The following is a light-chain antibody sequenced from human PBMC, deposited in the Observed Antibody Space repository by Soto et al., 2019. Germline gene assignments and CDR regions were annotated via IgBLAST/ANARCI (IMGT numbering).Light chain of an antibody. V-gene: IGKV1-39*01. CDR3: QQSHGIPYT. J-gene: IGKJ2*01. Sequence: DIQMTQSPFSLSASVGDRVTITCRASQSISTYVNWYQQKAAKAPKLLLYAASRLQSAVPSRFVGGGSDTEFTLTITSLQPEDFATYYCQQSHGIPYTFGQGTKLEIK. CDR1: QSISTY. CDR2: AAS.